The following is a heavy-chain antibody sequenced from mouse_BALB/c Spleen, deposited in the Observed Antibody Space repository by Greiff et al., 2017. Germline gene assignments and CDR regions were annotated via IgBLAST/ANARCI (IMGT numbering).Heavy chain of an antibody. V-gene: IGHV5-12-1*01. CDR3: ARKNYRYDYAMDY. Sequence: EVMLVESGGGLVKPGGSLKLSCAASGFAFSSYDMSWVRQTPEKRLEWVAYISSGGSSTYYPDTVKGRFTISRDNAKNTLYLQMSSLKSEDTAMYYCARKNYRYDYAMDYWGQGTSVTVSS. D-gene: IGHD2-14*01. CDR1: GFAFSSYD. J-gene: IGHJ4*01. CDR2: ISSGGSST.